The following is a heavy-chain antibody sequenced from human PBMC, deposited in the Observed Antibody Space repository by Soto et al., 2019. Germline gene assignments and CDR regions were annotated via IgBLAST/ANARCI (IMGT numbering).Heavy chain of an antibody. CDR2: INPNRCGT. CDR3: AREGGETGTTYYYYCMDS. CDR1: GYTSTGYY. D-gene: IGHD1-7*01. V-gene: IGHV1-2*02. J-gene: IGHJ6*02. Sequence: SVKSFRRPSGYTSTGYYMHCVRQAPGQGLEWRGWINPNRCGTNYGQESQGRVTVTRDGARRTAYRELSRLTGDAAAVYFSAREGGETGTTYYYYCMDSWGQGTRVAVCS.